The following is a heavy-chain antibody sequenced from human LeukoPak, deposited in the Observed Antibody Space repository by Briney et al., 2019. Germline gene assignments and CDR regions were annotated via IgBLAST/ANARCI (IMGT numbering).Heavy chain of an antibody. CDR2: VFYSGST. V-gene: IGHV4-59*01. J-gene: IGHJ4*02. CDR1: GGSISSYC. D-gene: IGHD6-19*01. CDR3: ARDSGSGWYLKY. Sequence: PSETLSLTYIISGGSISSYCWNWIRQSPGKGLEWIGNVFYSGSTDYNPSLQSRVTISLDTSKNQFSLRLNSMTAADTAVYYCARDSGSGWYLKYWGQGILVTVSS.